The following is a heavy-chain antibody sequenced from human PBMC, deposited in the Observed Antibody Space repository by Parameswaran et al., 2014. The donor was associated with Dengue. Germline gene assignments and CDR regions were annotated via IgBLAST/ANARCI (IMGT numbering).Heavy chain of an antibody. CDR1: GFTFSSYG. V-gene: IGHV3-33*01. CDR3: ARGDADFWSPYAFDI. CDR2: IWYDGSNK. J-gene: IGHJ3*02. Sequence: QAGGSLRLSCAASGFTFSSYGMHWVRQAPGKGLEWVAVIWYDGSNKYYADSVKGRFTISRDNSKNTLYLQMNSLRAEDTAVYYCARGDADFWSPYAFDIWGQGTMVTVSS. D-gene: IGHD3-3*01.